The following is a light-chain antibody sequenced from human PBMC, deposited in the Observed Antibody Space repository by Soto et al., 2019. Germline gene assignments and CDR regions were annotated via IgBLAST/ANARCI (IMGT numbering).Light chain of an antibody. CDR2: GAS. V-gene: IGKV3-20*01. CDR1: QSLSSTY. J-gene: IGKJ5*01. Sequence: EIVLTQSPGTLSLSPGERATLSCRASQSLSSTYIAWYQQKPGQAPRLLIYGASSRATGIPDRFSGSWSGTDFTLTISRLEPEDFAVYYCQQYGSSPTFGQGTRLEIQ. CDR3: QQYGSSPT.